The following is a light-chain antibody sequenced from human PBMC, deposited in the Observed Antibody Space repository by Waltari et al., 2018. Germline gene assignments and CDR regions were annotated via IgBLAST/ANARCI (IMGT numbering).Light chain of an antibody. J-gene: IGLJ2*01. Sequence: SYELTQPPSVSVSPGQTARITCSGDALPKQYAYWYQQKPGQAPVLVIYKDSERPSGIPRRFSGSSSGTTVTLTISGVQAEDEADYYCQSADSSGTVVFGGGTKLTVL. CDR1: ALPKQY. CDR2: KDS. V-gene: IGLV3-25*03. CDR3: QSADSSGTVV.